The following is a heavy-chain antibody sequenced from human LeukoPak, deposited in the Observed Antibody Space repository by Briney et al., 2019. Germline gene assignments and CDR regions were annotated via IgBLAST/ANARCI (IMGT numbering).Heavy chain of an antibody. CDR2: INWNGGST. Sequence: PGGSLRLSCVASGFTFDDYGMSWVRQAPGKGLEWVSGINWNGGSTGYADSVKGRFTISRDNAKNSLYLQMNSLRAEDTALYYCARVSDISVAAYFDYWGQGTLVTVSS. V-gene: IGHV3-20*04. CDR3: ARVSDISVAAYFDY. D-gene: IGHD6-19*01. CDR1: GFTFDDYG. J-gene: IGHJ4*02.